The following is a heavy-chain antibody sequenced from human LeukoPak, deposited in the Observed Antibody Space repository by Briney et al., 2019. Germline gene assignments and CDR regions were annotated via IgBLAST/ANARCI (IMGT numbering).Heavy chain of an antibody. D-gene: IGHD6-13*01. Sequence: PGRSLRLSCAASGFTFSSYAMHWVRQAPGKGLEWVAVISYDGSNKYYADSVKGRFTISRDNSKNTLYLQMNSLRAEDTAVYYCARGWGIAAAVIDYWGQGTLVTVSS. CDR2: ISYDGSNK. V-gene: IGHV3-30*04. J-gene: IGHJ4*02. CDR3: ARGWGIAAAVIDY. CDR1: GFTFSSYA.